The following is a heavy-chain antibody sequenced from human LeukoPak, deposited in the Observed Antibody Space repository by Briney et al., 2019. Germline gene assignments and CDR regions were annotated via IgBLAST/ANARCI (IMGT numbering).Heavy chain of an antibody. CDR2: IRPYNDDT. CDR3: AREGSYGDYLTLDY. V-gene: IGHV1-18*04. J-gene: IGHJ4*02. Sequence: GASVKVSCKTSGYTFSSYAITWLRQTPRQGLEWMGWIRPYNDDTNYAQNFQARVAMTADTSTKTVYMELRSLTSDDTAVYFCAREGSYGDYLTLDYWGQRTLITVSS. CDR1: GYTFSSYA. D-gene: IGHD4-17*01.